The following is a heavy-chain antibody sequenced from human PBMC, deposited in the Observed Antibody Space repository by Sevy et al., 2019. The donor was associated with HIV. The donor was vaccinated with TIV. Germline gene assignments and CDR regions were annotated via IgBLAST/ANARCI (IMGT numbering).Heavy chain of an antibody. CDR3: ARLRDILVIPAGGYFDY. CDR1: GYSISSGYY. J-gene: IGHJ4*02. Sequence: SETLSLTCAVSGYSISSGYYWGWIRQSPGKGLEWIGSIYESGRTFYNPSLESRVTMSVDTSKNQFSLNLNSMTAADTAVYYCARLRDILVIPAGGYFDYWGQGTLVTVSS. D-gene: IGHD2-2*01. V-gene: IGHV4-38-2*01. CDR2: IYESGRT.